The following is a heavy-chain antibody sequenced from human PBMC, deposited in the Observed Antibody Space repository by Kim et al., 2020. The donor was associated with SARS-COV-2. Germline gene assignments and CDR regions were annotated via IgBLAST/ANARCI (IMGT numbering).Heavy chain of an antibody. Sequence: SLKSRVTISVDTSKNQFSLKLSSVTAADTAVYYCARDGGEVAATLSYFDLWGRGTLVTVSS. V-gene: IGHV4-31*02. CDR3: ARDGGEVAATLSYFDL. J-gene: IGHJ2*01. D-gene: IGHD2-15*01.